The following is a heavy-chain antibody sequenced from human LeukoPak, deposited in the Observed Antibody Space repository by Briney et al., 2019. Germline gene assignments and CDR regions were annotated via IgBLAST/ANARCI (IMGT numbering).Heavy chain of an antibody. CDR2: ISGSGGST. CDR1: GFTFSSYG. V-gene: IGHV3-23*01. CDR3: AKDLVGFYYCDSSGLTSGFDY. D-gene: IGHD3-22*01. J-gene: IGHJ4*02. Sequence: GGTLRLSCAASGFTFSSYGMSWVRQAPGKGLEWVSAISGSGGSTYYADSVKGRFTISRDNSKNTLYLQMNSLRAEDTAVYYCAKDLVGFYYCDSSGLTSGFDYWGQGTLVTVSS.